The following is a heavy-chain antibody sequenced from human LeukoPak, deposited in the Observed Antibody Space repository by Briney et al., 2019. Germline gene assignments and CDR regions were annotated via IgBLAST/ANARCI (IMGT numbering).Heavy chain of an antibody. CDR2: VHLDGRT. V-gene: IGHV4-4*02. CDR3: AREGGFFRPLDY. D-gene: IGHD3-3*01. CDR1: GGSVTSTNW. J-gene: IGHJ4*02. Sequence: SGTLSLTCGVSGGSVTSTNWWTWVRQPPGKGLEWIGEVHLDGRTNYNPPLKSRLTISVDLSENHISLKLTSVTAADTAVYYCAREGGFFRPLDYSGQGTLVTVSS.